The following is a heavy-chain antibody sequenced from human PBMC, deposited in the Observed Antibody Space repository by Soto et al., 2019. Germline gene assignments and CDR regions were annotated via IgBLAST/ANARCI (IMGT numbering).Heavy chain of an antibody. Sequence: EVQLLESGGGLVKPGGSLRLSCAASGFTFSKYAMSWVRLAPGKGLEWVSSISANGGITDYADSVKGRFTISRDNSQNILSLQMDRLTGDDTALYFCAKDKYTDSVRKVWFFDYWGRGTLVTVSS. CDR2: ISANGGIT. CDR3: AKDKYTDSVRKVWFFDY. V-gene: IGHV3-23*01. J-gene: IGHJ2*01. CDR1: GFTFSKYA. D-gene: IGHD2-15*01.